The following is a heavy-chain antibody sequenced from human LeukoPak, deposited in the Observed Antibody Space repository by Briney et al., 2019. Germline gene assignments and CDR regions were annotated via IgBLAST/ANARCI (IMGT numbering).Heavy chain of an antibody. D-gene: IGHD2-15*01. CDR3: ARRYCSGGSCYFDY. CDR1: GGSMSSGGYY. CDR2: IYYSGST. V-gene: IGHV4-31*03. Sequence: PSQTLSLTCTVSGGSMSSGGYYWRWIRQHPGRGLEWIVYIYYSGSTYYNPSLKSRVTISVDTSKNQFSLKLSSVTAADTAVYYCARRYCSGGSCYFDYWGQGTLVTVSS. J-gene: IGHJ4*02.